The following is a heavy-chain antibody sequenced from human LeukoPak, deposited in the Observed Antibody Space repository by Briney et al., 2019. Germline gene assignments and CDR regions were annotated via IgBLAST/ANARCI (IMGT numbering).Heavy chain of an antibody. CDR3: ARRAVGNSYYYSMDV. J-gene: IGHJ6*03. Sequence: ASVKVSCKASGYTFISYDINWVRQVTGQGLGWMGWMNPNSGNTGYAQKFQGRVTITRNTSISTAFMELSSLRSEDTAVYYCARRAVGNSYYYSMDVWGKGTTVTVSS. D-gene: IGHD6-19*01. V-gene: IGHV1-8*03. CDR1: GYTFISYD. CDR2: MNPNSGNT.